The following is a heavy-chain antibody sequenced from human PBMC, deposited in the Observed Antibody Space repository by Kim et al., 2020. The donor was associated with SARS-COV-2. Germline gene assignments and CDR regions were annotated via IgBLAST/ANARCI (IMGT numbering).Heavy chain of an antibody. CDR3: ARDSGDYYDSSTIGGY. V-gene: IGHV1-69*13. CDR1: GGTFSSYG. J-gene: IGHJ4*02. CDR2: IIPIFGTA. D-gene: IGHD3-22*01. Sequence: SVKVSCKASGGTFSSYGISWVRQAPGQGLEWMGGIIPIFGTANYAQKFQGRVTITADESTSTAYMELSSLRSEDTAVYYCARDSGDYYDSSTIGGYWGQGTLVTVSS.